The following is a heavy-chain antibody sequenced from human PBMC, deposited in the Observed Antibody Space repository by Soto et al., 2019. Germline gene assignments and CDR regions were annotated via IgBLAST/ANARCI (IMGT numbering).Heavy chain of an antibody. CDR1: GGSISSGGYS. D-gene: IGHD5-12*01. CDR2: IYYSGST. Sequence: PSETLSLTCTVSGGSISSGGYSWTWIRQHPGKGLEWIGYIYYSGSTYYKPSLKSRVTISVDTSKNQFSLKLSSVTAADTAVYYCARAYGGYADYWGQGALVTVSS. J-gene: IGHJ4*02. V-gene: IGHV4-31*03. CDR3: ARAYGGYADY.